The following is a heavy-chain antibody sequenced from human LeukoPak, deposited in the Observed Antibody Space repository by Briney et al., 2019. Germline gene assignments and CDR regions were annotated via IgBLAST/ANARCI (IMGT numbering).Heavy chain of an antibody. CDR3: VRDLGGRSGH. J-gene: IGHJ4*02. Sequence: GGSLRLSCATSGFTFSSNWMHWVRQAPGKGLVWDSRINEDGSTTNYADSVKGRSTIFRDNAKNTLYLQMNSLRAEDTAVYYCVRDLGGRSGHWGQGTLVTVSS. CDR1: GFTFSSNW. CDR2: INEDGSTT. D-gene: IGHD1-26*01. V-gene: IGHV3-74*01.